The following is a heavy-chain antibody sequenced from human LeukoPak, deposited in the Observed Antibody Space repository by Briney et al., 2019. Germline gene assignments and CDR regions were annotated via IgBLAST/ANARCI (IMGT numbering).Heavy chain of an antibody. CDR1: GYTFTSYY. Sequence: ASVKVSCKASGYTFTSYYMNWVRQAPGQGLEWMGIINPTGGSTSYAQKFQGRVTLTGDTSTSTVYMELSSLRSEDTAVYYCARPAPTGVDAFDIWGQGTLVTVSS. J-gene: IGHJ3*02. V-gene: IGHV1-46*01. D-gene: IGHD3-10*01. CDR3: ARPAPTGVDAFDI. CDR2: INPTGGST.